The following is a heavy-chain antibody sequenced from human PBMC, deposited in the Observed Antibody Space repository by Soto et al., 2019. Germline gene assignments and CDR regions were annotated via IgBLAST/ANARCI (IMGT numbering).Heavy chain of an antibody. D-gene: IGHD6-13*01. J-gene: IGHJ4*02. CDR3: ARGGGGRWYSGDY. CDR2: MNPNSGDT. CDR1: GYTFTNYH. Sequence: QVQLVQSGAEVKKPGASVKVSCKASGYTFTNYHIHWVRQATGQGLEWMGWMNPNSGDTGYAQKFQGRVTMTRDTPITGAYMELSGLRSEDPAVYYCARGGGGRWYSGDYWGQGTLVTVSS. V-gene: IGHV1-8*01.